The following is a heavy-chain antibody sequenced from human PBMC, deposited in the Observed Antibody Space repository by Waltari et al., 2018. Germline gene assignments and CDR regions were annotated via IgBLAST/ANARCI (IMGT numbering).Heavy chain of an antibody. CDR2: ISDGGGII. D-gene: IGHD7-27*01. V-gene: IGHV3-23*01. CDR3: ARGSGVDY. Sequence: FSTDVRNWVRQAPGKGLEWVSSISDGGGIINYADSVKGRFTISRDNSKNTVYLQMKSLRAEDTAVYYCARGSGVDYWGQGTLVTISS. CDR1: FSTDV. J-gene: IGHJ4*02.